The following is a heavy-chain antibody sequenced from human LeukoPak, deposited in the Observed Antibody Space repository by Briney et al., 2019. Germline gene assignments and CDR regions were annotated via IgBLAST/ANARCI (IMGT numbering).Heavy chain of an antibody. Sequence: SVKVSCKVSGYTLTELSMHWVRQAPGKGLEWMGGIIPIFGTANYAQKFQGRVTITADESTSTAYMELSSLRSEDTAVYYCARDSSSSSWYGTNRYYYYYMDVWGKGTTVTISS. CDR3: ARDSSSSSWYGTNRYYYYYMDV. V-gene: IGHV1-69*13. D-gene: IGHD6-13*01. CDR1: GYTLTELS. CDR2: IIPIFGTA. J-gene: IGHJ6*03.